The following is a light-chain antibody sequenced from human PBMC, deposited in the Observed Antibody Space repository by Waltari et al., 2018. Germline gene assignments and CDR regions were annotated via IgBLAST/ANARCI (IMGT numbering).Light chain of an antibody. V-gene: IGLV3-25*03. Sequence: SYDLTQPPPVSVSPGQTARIPCSGDTLTKQYAYWYQQKPGQAPVLVIYKDNERPSGIPERFSGSSSGTTVTLTISGVQAEDEADYYCQSTDNSNTYLYWMFGGGTKLTVL. J-gene: IGLJ3*02. CDR1: TLTKQY. CDR3: QSTDNSNTYLYWM. CDR2: KDN.